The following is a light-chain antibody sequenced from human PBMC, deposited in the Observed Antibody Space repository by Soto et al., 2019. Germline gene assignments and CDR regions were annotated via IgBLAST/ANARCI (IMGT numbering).Light chain of an antibody. J-gene: IGLJ1*01. CDR1: SSDVGSYDL. CDR3: CSYAGSRKV. V-gene: IGLV2-23*02. Sequence: QSVLTQPASVSGSPGQSITISCTGTSSDVGSYDLVSWYQQHPGKAPRLMIYEVSKRPSGISNRFSGSKSGNTASLTISGPQADDEADYFCCSYAGSRKVFGTGTKVTVL. CDR2: EVS.